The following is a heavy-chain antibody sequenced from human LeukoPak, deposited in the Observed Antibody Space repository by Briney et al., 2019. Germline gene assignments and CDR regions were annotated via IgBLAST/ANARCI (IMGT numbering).Heavy chain of an antibody. CDR1: GGSISSGSYY. Sequence: PSQTLSLTCTVSGGSISSGSYYWRWLRQPAGKGLEWIGRIYTSGSTNYNPSLKSRVTISVDTSKNQFSLKLSSVTAADTAVYYCARDYLWFGELPGFDPWGQGTLVTVSS. CDR3: ARDYLWFGELPGFDP. CDR2: IYTSGST. J-gene: IGHJ5*02. V-gene: IGHV4-61*02. D-gene: IGHD3-10*01.